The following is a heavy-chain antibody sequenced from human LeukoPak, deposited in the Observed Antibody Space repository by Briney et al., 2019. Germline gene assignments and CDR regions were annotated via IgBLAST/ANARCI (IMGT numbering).Heavy chain of an antibody. Sequence: GASVKVSCKASGYTFTGYYMHWVRQAPGQGLEWMGWINPNSGGTNYAQKFQGRVTITADKSTSTAYMELSSLRSEDTAVYYCATGGAYGSGSYSQGNWFDPWGQGTLVTVSS. D-gene: IGHD3-10*01. CDR2: INPNSGGT. CDR3: ATGGAYGSGSYSQGNWFDP. V-gene: IGHV1-2*02. CDR1: GYTFTGYY. J-gene: IGHJ5*02.